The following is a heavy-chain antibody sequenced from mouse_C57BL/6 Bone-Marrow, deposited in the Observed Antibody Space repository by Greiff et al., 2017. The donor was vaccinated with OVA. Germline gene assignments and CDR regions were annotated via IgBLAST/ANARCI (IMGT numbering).Heavy chain of an antibody. J-gene: IGHJ4*01. CDR3: ARKGRYYAMDY. Sequence: QVQLKESGPGLVQPSQSLSITCTASGFSLTSYGVHWVRQSPGKGLEWLGVICSGGSTTYNAACISRLSSSKDNSKSQVFFKMNRLQADDTDIYDSARKGRYYAMDYWGQGTSVTVSS. CDR2: ICSGGST. CDR1: GFSLTSYG. V-gene: IGHV2-2*01.